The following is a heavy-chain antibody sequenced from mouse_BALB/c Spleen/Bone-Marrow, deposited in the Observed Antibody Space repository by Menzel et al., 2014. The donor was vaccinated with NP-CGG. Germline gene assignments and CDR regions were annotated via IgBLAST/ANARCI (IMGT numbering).Heavy chain of an antibody. V-gene: IGHV14-3*02. D-gene: IGHD2-4*01. Sequence: EVQLQQSGAELVKPGASVKLSCTASGFNIKDTYMHWVKQRPEQGLEWIGRIDPANGNTKYDPKFQGKATIRADTSSNTAYLQLSSLTSEDTAVYYCAKYGGLRYAMDYWDQGTSVTVSS. CDR2: IDPANGNT. CDR1: GFNIKDTY. J-gene: IGHJ4*01. CDR3: AKYGGLRYAMDY.